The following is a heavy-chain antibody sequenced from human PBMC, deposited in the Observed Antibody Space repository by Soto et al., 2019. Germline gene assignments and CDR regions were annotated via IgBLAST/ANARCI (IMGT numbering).Heavy chain of an antibody. CDR2: IGTAGDS. Sequence: EVQLVESGGGLVQPGGSLRLSCAASGFTFSNYDMHWVRQATGKGLEWVSAIGTAGDSYYPGSVKGRFTISRENAKNSLYLQVNSLRAGNTAVYYCVIDRFPVGAYFERWGRGTLVTVSS. CDR1: GFTFSNYD. J-gene: IGHJ2*01. V-gene: IGHV3-13*04. D-gene: IGHD1-26*01. CDR3: VIDRFPVGAYFER.